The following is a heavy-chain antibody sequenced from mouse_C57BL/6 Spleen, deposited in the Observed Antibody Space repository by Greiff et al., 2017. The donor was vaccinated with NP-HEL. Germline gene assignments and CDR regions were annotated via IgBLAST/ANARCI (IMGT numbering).Heavy chain of an antibody. J-gene: IGHJ4*01. Sequence: VQLQQSGAELVRPGASVKLSCTASGFNIKDYYMHWVKQRPEQGLEWIGRIDPEDGDTEYAPKFQGKATMTADPSSNTAYLQLSSLTSEDTAVYYCTRGGLRAMDYWGQGTSVTVSS. V-gene: IGHV14-1*01. CDR2: IDPEDGDT. CDR3: TRGGLRAMDY. D-gene: IGHD2-4*01. CDR1: GFNIKDYY.